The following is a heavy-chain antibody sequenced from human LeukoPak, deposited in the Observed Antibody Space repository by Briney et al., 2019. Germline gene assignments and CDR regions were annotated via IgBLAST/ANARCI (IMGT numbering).Heavy chain of an antibody. CDR2: IIPIFGTA. Sequence: GASVKVSCKASGGTFSNYVISWVRQAPGQGLEWMGGIIPIFGTANYAQKFQGRVTVTADESTSTAYMELSSLRSEDTAVYYCAKEELGIRLDYWGQGTLVTVSS. D-gene: IGHD7-27*01. V-gene: IGHV1-69*13. CDR1: GGTFSNYV. J-gene: IGHJ4*02. CDR3: AKEELGIRLDY.